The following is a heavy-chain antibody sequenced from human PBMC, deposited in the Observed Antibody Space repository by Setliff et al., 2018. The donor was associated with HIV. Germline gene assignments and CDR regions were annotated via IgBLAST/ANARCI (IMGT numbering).Heavy chain of an antibody. D-gene: IGHD3-10*01. V-gene: IGHV4-59*01. Sequence: KPSETLSLTCTVPGGSMNNYYWNWIRQTPGKGLEWIGYIYENAYAHYTVSLRSRVTVSMDTSKNQFSLTLRSVTAADRAVYYCARAQMHRGVVSWSLYYFDYWGQGALVTV. J-gene: IGHJ4*02. CDR3: ARAQMHRGVVSWSLYYFDY. CDR1: GGSMNNYY. CDR2: IYENAYA.